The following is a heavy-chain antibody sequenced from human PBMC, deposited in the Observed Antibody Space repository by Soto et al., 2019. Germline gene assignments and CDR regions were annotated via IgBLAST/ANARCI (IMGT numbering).Heavy chain of an antibody. Sequence: PSETLSLTCTVSGGPVSGGSYYWNWIRQPPGKGLEWIGYIYFSGRTNYNPSLKSRVTISVDTSKNQFSLKLSSVTAADTAVYYCARGGSSSWYWFDPWGQGTLVTVSS. V-gene: IGHV4-61*01. CDR3: ARGGSSSWYWFDP. CDR2: IYFSGRT. J-gene: IGHJ5*02. CDR1: GGPVSGGSYY. D-gene: IGHD6-13*01.